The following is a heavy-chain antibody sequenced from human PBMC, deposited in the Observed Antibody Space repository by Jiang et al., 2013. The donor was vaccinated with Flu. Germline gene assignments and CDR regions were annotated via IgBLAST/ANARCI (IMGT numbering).Heavy chain of an antibody. D-gene: IGHD6-6*01. CDR3: ARDSISFARRVGRWFDP. J-gene: IGHJ5*02. V-gene: IGHV3-11*01. CDR2: ISSSGSTI. Sequence: EWVSYISSSGSTIYYADSVKGRFTISRDNAKNSLYLQMNSLRAEDTAVYYCARDSISFARRVGRWFDPWGQGTLVTVSS.